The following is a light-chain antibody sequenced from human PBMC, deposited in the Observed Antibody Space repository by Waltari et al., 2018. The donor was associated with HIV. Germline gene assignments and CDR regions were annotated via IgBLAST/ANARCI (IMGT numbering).Light chain of an antibody. CDR1: QTVYNW. Sequence: DIPRTQSPSTVSASVGDRISTACRASQTVYNWLAWYQQRPGKAPKLLIYKASTLESGVPPRFSGSGSWTEFTLTINGLQSDDFATYNCQQYYSYSTFGPGTKVDIK. V-gene: IGKV1-5*03. CDR3: QQYYSYST. J-gene: IGKJ3*01. CDR2: KAS.